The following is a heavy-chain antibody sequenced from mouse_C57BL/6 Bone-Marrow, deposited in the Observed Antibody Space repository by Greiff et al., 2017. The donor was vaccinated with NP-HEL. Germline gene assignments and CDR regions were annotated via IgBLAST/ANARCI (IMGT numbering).Heavy chain of an antibody. Sequence: QVQLKESGAELARPGASVKLSCKASGYTFTSYGISWVKQRTGQGLEWIGEIYPRSGNTYYNEKFKGKATLTADKSSSTAYMELRSLTSEDSAVYFCARWGTGRTWFAYWGQGTLVTVSA. V-gene: IGHV1-81*01. D-gene: IGHD4-1*01. CDR1: GYTFTSYG. CDR3: ARWGTGRTWFAY. J-gene: IGHJ3*01. CDR2: IYPRSGNT.